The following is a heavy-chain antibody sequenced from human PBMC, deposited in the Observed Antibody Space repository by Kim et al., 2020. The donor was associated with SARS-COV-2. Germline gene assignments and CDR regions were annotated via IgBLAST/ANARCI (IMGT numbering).Heavy chain of an antibody. CDR1: GFTFSSYA. Sequence: VGSLRLSCAASGFTFSSYAMHWVRQAPGKGLEWVAVISYDGSNKYYADSVKGRFTISRDNSKNTLYLQMNSLRAEDTAVYYCASLGASSSWSDYYYYYMDVWGKGTTVTVSS. CDR3: ASLGASSSWSDYYYYYMDV. D-gene: IGHD6-13*01. J-gene: IGHJ6*03. V-gene: IGHV3-30*04. CDR2: ISYDGSNK.